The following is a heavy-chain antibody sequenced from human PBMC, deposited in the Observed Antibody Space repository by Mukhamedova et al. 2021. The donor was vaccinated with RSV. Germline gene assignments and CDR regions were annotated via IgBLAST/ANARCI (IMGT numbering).Heavy chain of an antibody. V-gene: IGHV3-7*03. D-gene: IGHD3-10*01. CDR2: IKLDGSEE. J-gene: IGHJ3*01. CDR3: VKDSRVGITEGSLDL. Sequence: GKGLEWVASIKLDGSEEYYVDSVKGRFTISRDNTKNSLYLQMNGLTVDDSALYYCVKDSRVGITEGSLDLWGQGTTVTVSS.